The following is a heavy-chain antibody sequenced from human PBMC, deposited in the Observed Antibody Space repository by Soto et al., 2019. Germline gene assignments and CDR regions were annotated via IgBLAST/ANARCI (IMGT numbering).Heavy chain of an antibody. CDR1: GDSVSSSSAA. CDR2: TYYRSKWYN. J-gene: IGHJ6*02. Sequence: SQTLSLTCAISGDSVSSSSAAWNWIRQSPSRGLEWLGRTYYRSKWYNDYAVSVKSRITINPDTSKNQFSLQLNSVTPEDTAVYYCAGTVAGTGDYYYYGMDVWGQGTTVTVSS. D-gene: IGHD6-19*01. CDR3: AGTVAGTGDYYYYGMDV. V-gene: IGHV6-1*01.